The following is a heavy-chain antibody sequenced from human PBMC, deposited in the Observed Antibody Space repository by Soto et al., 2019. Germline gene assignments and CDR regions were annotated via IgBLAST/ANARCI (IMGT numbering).Heavy chain of an antibody. Sequence: HPGGSLRLSCAASGFTFSSYGMHWVRQAPGKGLEWVAVISYDGSNKYYADSVKGRFTISRDNSKNTLYLQMNSLRAEDTAVYYCPKGYDSLYSYSMDVGGKGPTVTVSS. CDR3: PKGYDSLYSYSMDV. D-gene: IGHD3-3*01. CDR2: ISYDGSNK. J-gene: IGHJ6*03. V-gene: IGHV3-30*18. CDR1: GFTFSSYG.